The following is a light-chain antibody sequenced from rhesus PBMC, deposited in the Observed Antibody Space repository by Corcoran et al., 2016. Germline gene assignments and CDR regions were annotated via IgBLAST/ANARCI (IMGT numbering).Light chain of an antibody. V-gene: IGKV1-32*04. CDR2: NAS. CDR3: QQYDNTPWT. CDR1: QGISRY. J-gene: IGKJ1*01. Sequence: DIQMSQSLSSLSASVVVRVTITCPASQGISRYLNWYQQKPGKAPNLLSQNASTSQSGVPTRFSGSGARTDFTQTISGLQSEDLTTYICQQYDNTPWTFGQGTKVEIK.